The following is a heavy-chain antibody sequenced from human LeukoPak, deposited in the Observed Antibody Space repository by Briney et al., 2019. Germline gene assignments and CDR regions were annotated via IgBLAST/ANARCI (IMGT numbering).Heavy chain of an antibody. CDR1: GFTFSNYA. J-gene: IGHJ5*02. V-gene: IGHV3-23*01. CDR2: ISGPGSTT. Sequence: PGGSLRLSCAASGFTFSNYAMSWVRQAPGKGLEWVSAISGPGSTTYYTDSVKGRFSISRDNSKSTLYLQMSSLRAEDTAVYYCAKGQGYSIPHWFDPWGQGTLVTVSS. D-gene: IGHD6-13*01. CDR3: AKGQGYSIPHWFDP.